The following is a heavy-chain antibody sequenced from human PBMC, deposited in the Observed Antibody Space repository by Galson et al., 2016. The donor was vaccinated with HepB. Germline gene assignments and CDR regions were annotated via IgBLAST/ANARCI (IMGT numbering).Heavy chain of an antibody. CDR1: GYTFTSYF. D-gene: IGHD3-3*01. V-gene: IGHV1-46*03. CDR2: IHPSDGST. Sequence: SVKVSCKASGYTFTSYFIHWVRQAPGQGLEWMGVIHPSDGSTIYAQQFQGRVIMTRDTSTTTVYMELNSLKSEDTAFYYCGRDADYDFWSGSYTLIDYWGHGTQVTVSS. CDR3: GRDADYDFWSGSYTLIDY. J-gene: IGHJ4*01.